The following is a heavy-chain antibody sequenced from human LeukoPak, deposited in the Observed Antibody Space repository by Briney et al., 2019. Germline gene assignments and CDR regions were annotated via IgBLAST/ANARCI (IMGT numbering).Heavy chain of an antibody. J-gene: IGHJ4*02. D-gene: IGHD2-2*01. CDR1: GYTFTSYG. Sequence: GPSVKLSCKASGYTFTSYGISWVRHAPGQGLEWMGWISAYNGNTNYAQKLQGRVTMTTDTSTSTAYMELRSLRSDDTAVYYCARAGPTGYCSSTSCLDYWGQGTLVTVSS. CDR3: ARAGPTGYCSSTSCLDY. V-gene: IGHV1-18*01. CDR2: ISAYNGNT.